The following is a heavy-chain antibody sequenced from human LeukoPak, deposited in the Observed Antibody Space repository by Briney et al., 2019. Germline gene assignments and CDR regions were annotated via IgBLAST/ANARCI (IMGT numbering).Heavy chain of an antibody. Sequence: SVKVSCKASGGTFSSYAISWVRQAPGQGLEWMGGIIPIFGTATYAQKFQGRVTITTDESTSTAYMELSSLRSEDTAVYYCAINTAMVSYYYYYYMDVWGKGTTVTVSS. D-gene: IGHD5-18*01. V-gene: IGHV1-69*05. J-gene: IGHJ6*03. CDR1: GGTFSSYA. CDR2: IIPIFGTA. CDR3: AINTAMVSYYYYYYMDV.